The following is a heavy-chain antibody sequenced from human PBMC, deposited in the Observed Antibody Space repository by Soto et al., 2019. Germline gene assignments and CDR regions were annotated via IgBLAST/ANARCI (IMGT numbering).Heavy chain of an antibody. CDR1: GFTFSSYG. V-gene: IGHV3-33*06. Sequence: PGGSLRLSCVASGFTFSSYGMHWVRQAPGKGLEWVAVMSYDGSHEYYADSVKGRFTISRDNSKTILYLQMNSLRLEDTAVYYCAKGSVLRVVEEPLAILGGVDVWGPGAMVTVYS. D-gene: IGHD2-8*01. J-gene: IGHJ6*02. CDR2: MSYDGSHE. CDR3: AKGSVLRVVEEPLAILGGVDV.